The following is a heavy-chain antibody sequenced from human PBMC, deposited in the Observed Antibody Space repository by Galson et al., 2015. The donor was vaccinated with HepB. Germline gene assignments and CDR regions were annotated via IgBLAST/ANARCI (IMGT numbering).Heavy chain of an antibody. Sequence: SVKVSCKVSEYTLTELSMHWVRQAPGKGLEWMGGFDTEDGEAIYAQKFQGRVTMTEDTSTDTTYMELSSLRSEDTAAYYCATVTWGRSYFDYWGQGTLVTVSS. D-gene: IGHD3-16*01. CDR2: FDTEDGEA. V-gene: IGHV1-24*01. CDR3: ATVTWGRSYFDY. CDR1: EYTLTELS. J-gene: IGHJ4*02.